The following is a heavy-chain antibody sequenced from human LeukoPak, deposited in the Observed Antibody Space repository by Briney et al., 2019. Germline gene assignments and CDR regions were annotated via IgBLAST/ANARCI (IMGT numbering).Heavy chain of an antibody. CDR3: ARVDHTSGYFADY. Sequence: SETLSLTCAVSGGSISSGGYSWSWIRQPPGKGLEWIGYFYYSGGTYYSPSRKSRLTISVDTFKNQFSLKLSSVTAADTAVYYCARVDHTSGYFADYWGQGTLVTVSS. J-gene: IGHJ4*02. CDR1: GGSISSGGYS. CDR2: FYYSGGT. D-gene: IGHD3-22*01. V-gene: IGHV4-30-4*07.